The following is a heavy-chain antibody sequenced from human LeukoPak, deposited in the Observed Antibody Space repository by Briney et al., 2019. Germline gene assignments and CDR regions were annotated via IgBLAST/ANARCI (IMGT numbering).Heavy chain of an antibody. CDR3: ARDLRRDGYNSFDY. V-gene: IGHV4-30-4*08. CDR2: IYYSGST. D-gene: IGHD5-24*01. J-gene: IGHJ4*02. CDR1: GGSISSGDYY. Sequence: TSQTLSLTCTVSGGSISSGDYYWSWIRQPPGKGLEWIGYIYYSGSTYYNPSLKSRATISVDTSKNQFSLKLSSVTAADTAVYYCARDLRRDGYNSFDYWGQGTLVTVSS.